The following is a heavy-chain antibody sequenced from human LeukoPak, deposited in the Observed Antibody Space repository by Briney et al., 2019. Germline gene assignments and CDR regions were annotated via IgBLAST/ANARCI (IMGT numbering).Heavy chain of an antibody. D-gene: IGHD4-23*01. CDR1: GGSISSGGYY. CDR2: IYHSGST. J-gene: IGHJ3*02. V-gene: IGHV4-30-2*01. Sequence: PSETLSLTCTVSGGSISSGGYYWSWIRQPPGKGLEWIGYIYHSGSTYYNPSLKSRVTISVDRSKNQFSLKLSSVTAADTAVYYCAREGATVVTDDAFDIWGQGTMVTVSS. CDR3: AREGATVVTDDAFDI.